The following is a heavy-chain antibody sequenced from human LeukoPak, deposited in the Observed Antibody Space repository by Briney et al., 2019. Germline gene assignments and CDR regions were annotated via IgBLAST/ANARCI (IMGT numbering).Heavy chain of an antibody. J-gene: IGHJ4*02. D-gene: IGHD2-2*01. CDR2: ISYDGRNK. V-gene: IGHV3-30*18. CDR1: GFPFSSNW. CDR3: AKGPLRGTAAAIDY. Sequence: GGSLRLSCAASGFPFSSNWMHWVRQAPGKGLEWVAVISYDGRNKHYPDSVKGRFTISRDISTDTLWLQMDSLRTEDTAVYYCAKGPLRGTAAAIDYWGQGTLVTVSS.